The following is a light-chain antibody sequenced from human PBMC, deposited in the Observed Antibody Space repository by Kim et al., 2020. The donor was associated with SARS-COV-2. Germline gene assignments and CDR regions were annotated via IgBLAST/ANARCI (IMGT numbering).Light chain of an antibody. V-gene: IGKV1-27*01. CDR1: QGISNY. J-gene: IGKJ4*01. Sequence: DIQMTQSPSSLSASVGDTVTITCRASQGISNYLAWYQQQPGKVPHLLIYAASTLQSGVPSRFSGARSGADFTLTISSLQPEDVATYYCQKYDGAPLTFGGGTKVEIK. CDR2: AAS. CDR3: QKYDGAPLT.